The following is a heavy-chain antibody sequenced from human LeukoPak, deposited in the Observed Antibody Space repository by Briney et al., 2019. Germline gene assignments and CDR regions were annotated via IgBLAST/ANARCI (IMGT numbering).Heavy chain of an antibody. CDR1: GGSFSGYY. Sequence: SETLSLTCAVYGGSFSGYYWSWIRQPPGKGLEWIGEINHSGSTNYNPSLKSRVTISVDTSKNQFSLKLSSVTAADTAVYYCARGPSRMTTVTRWGQGTLVTVSS. V-gene: IGHV4-34*01. CDR2: INHSGST. CDR3: ARGPSRMTTVTR. J-gene: IGHJ4*02. D-gene: IGHD4-17*01.